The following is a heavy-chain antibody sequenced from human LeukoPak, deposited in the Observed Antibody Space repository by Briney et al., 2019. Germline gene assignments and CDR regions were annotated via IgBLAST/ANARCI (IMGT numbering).Heavy chain of an antibody. V-gene: IGHV4-61*02. CDR2: IYTSGST. Sequence: SETLSLTCTVSGGSISSGSYYWSWIRQPAGKGLEWIGRIYTSGSTNYNPSLKSRVTISVDTSKNQFSLKLSSVTAADTAVYYCARESSNYYDSSGYFFDYWGQGTLVTVSS. J-gene: IGHJ4*02. D-gene: IGHD3-22*01. CDR3: ARESSNYYDSSGYFFDY. CDR1: GGSISSGSYY.